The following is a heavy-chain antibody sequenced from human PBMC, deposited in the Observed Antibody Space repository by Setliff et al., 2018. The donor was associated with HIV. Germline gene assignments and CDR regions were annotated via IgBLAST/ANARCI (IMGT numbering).Heavy chain of an antibody. D-gene: IGHD6-13*01. J-gene: IGHJ4*02. CDR1: GGTFSSYA. Sequence: EASVKVSCKASGGTFSSYAISWVRQAPGQGLEWMGGIIPIFGTANYAQKFQGRVTITTDESTSTAYMELSSLRSDDTAVYFCAREHSTTWPYFDFWGQGTLVTVSS. V-gene: IGHV1-69*05. CDR2: IIPIFGTA. CDR3: AREHSTTWPYFDF.